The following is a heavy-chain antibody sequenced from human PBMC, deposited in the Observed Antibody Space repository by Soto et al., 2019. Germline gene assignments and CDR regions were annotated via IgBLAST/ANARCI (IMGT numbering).Heavy chain of an antibody. Sequence: SETLSLTCAVSGGSISSSNWWSWVRQPPGKGLEWIGEIYHSGSTNYNPSLKSRVTISVDKSKNQFSLKLSSVTAADTAVYYCARFLSQDYHFWSGAYYYYGMDVWGQGTTVTVSS. CDR2: IYHSGST. CDR3: ARFLSQDYHFWSGAYYYYGMDV. J-gene: IGHJ6*02. V-gene: IGHV4-4*02. D-gene: IGHD3-3*01. CDR1: GGSISSSNW.